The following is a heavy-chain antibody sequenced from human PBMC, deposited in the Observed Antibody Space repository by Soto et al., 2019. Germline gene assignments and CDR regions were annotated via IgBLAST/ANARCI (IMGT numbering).Heavy chain of an antibody. CDR2: LHFSGTT. Sequence: SETLCVTCAVSGYSITTGYSWGWIRQPPGRSLEWIGTLHFSGTTYYNPSLKSRVTISVDTSKNQLSLKVSPVTAADTAVYYCARIYFRRSSGHIKGRHISGQRTSVTVS. CDR3: ARIYFRRSSGHIKGRHI. V-gene: IGHV4-38-2*01. J-gene: IGHJ6*02. D-gene: IGHD6-25*01. CDR1: GYSITTGYS.